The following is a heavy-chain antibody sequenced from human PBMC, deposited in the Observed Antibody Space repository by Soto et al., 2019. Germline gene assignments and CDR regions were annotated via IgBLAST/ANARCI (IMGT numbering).Heavy chain of an antibody. D-gene: IGHD6-13*01. J-gene: IGHJ4*02. Sequence: EVQLVESGGGLVQPGRSLRLSCAASGFTFDDYAMHWVRQAPGKGLEWVSGISWNSGSIGYADSVKGRFTISRDNXKXXLYLQMNSLRAEDTALYYCAKALTDSSSWYGALGYWGQGTLVTVSS. CDR3: AKALTDSSSWYGALGY. CDR2: ISWNSGSI. CDR1: GFTFDDYA. V-gene: IGHV3-9*01.